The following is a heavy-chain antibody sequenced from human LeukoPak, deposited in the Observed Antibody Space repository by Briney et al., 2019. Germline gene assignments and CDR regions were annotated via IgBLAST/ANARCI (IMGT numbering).Heavy chain of an antibody. Sequence: SETLSLTCTVSGGSISSYYWSWIRQPPGKGLEWIGYIYYSGSTYYNPSLKSRVTISVDTSKNQFSLKLSSVTAADTAVYYCARDGADGYNQSYFDYWGQGTLVTVSS. V-gene: IGHV4-59*12. CDR3: ARDGADGYNQSYFDY. CDR2: IYYSGST. D-gene: IGHD5-24*01. CDR1: GGSISSYY. J-gene: IGHJ4*02.